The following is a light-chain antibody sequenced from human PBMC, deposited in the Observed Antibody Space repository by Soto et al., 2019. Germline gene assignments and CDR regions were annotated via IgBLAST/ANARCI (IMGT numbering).Light chain of an antibody. V-gene: IGKV3-15*01. CDR2: GAS. Sequence: EIVMTQSPATLSVSPGERATLSCRASQSVSSNLAWYQQKPGQAPRLLIYGASTRATGIPARFSGIGSGTEFTLTISSVQSEDFAVYYCQQYNNWPPWTFGQGTKVEIK. CDR3: QQYNNWPPWT. J-gene: IGKJ1*01. CDR1: QSVSSN.